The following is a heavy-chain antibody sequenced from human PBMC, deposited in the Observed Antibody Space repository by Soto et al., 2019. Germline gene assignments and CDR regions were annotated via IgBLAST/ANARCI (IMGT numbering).Heavy chain of an antibody. Sequence: GASVKVSCKASGYTFTGYYMHWVRQAPGQGLEWMGWINPNSGGTNYAQKFQGWVTMTRDTSISTAYMELSRLRSDDTAVYYFARGKMRQQLVYYFAYWGQGTLVTVSS. CDR1: GYTFTGYY. V-gene: IGHV1-2*04. D-gene: IGHD6-13*01. CDR2: INPNSGGT. J-gene: IGHJ4*02. CDR3: ARGKMRQQLVYYFAY.